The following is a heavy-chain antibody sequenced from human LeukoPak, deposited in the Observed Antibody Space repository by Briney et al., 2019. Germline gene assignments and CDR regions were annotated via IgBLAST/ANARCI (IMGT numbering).Heavy chain of an antibody. D-gene: IGHD5-24*01. J-gene: IGHJ4*02. Sequence: GGSLRLSCAASGFTFSDSGMHWVRQASGKGLEGVGHVRSKANSYATAYAASVRGRFTISRDDSKNTAFLQMKSLKTDDTAVYYCTTVAMATTSGFDYWGQGTQVTVSS. CDR2: VRSKANSYAT. CDR3: TTVAMATTSGFDY. V-gene: IGHV3-73*01. CDR1: GFTFSDSG.